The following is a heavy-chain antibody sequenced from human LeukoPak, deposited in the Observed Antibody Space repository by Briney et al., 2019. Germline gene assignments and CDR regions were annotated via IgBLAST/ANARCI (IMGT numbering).Heavy chain of an antibody. CDR2: ISGSGGST. J-gene: IGHJ6*02. CDR3: AKAAYDILTGYYSYYYYGMDV. D-gene: IGHD3-9*01. Sequence: GGSLRLSCAASGFTFSSYAMSWVRQAPGKGLEWVSAISGSGGSTYYADSVKGRFTISRDNSKNTLYLQMNSLRAEDTAVYYCAKAAYDILTGYYSYYYYGMDVWGQGTTVTVSS. V-gene: IGHV3-23*01. CDR1: GFTFSSYA.